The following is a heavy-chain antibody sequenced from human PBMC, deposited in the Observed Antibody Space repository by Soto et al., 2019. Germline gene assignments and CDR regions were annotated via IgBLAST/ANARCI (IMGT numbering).Heavy chain of an antibody. CDR1: GDSVSGNY. Sequence: PSETLSLTCTVSGDSVSGNYWSWIRQPPGKELEWIGYMYYSGSTNYNPSLKSRVTISVDTSKNQFSLKLSSVTAADTAVYYCAREERAAAGSVYWGQGTLVTVSS. CDR3: AREERAAAGSVY. J-gene: IGHJ4*02. D-gene: IGHD6-13*01. CDR2: MYYSGST. V-gene: IGHV4-59*02.